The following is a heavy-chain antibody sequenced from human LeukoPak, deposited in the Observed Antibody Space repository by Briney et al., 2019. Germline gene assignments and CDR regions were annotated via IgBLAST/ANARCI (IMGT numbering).Heavy chain of an antibody. J-gene: IGHJ4*02. CDR1: GFTFSSYG. CDR3: AKGGSGWYFDY. D-gene: IGHD6-19*01. Sequence: PGGSLRLSCAASGFTFSSYGMHWVRQAPGKGLEWVAVISYDGSNKYYADSVKARFTISRDNSKNTLYLQMNSLRAEDTAVYYCAKGGSGWYFDYWGQGTLVTVSS. CDR2: ISYDGSNK. V-gene: IGHV3-30*18.